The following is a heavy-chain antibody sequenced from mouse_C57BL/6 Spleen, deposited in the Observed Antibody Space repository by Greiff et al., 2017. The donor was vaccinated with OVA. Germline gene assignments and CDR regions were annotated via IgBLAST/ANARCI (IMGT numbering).Heavy chain of an antibody. Sequence: VQLVESGAELVRPGASVKLSCKASGYTFTSYGIRWVKQRTGQGLEWIGEIYPRSGYTYYNEKFKGKATMTADKSSSTAYMELRSLTSEDSAVYYCAKGEDGPFAYWGQGTMVTVSA. D-gene: IGHD1-1*01. J-gene: IGHJ3*01. CDR1: GYTFTSYG. CDR3: AKGEDGPFAY. V-gene: IGHV1-81*01. CDR2: IYPRSGYT.